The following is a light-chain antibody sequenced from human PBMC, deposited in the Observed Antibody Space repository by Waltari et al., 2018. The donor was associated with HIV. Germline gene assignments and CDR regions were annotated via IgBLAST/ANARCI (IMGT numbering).Light chain of an antibody. Sequence: QSALTQPPSASGSPGQSVTISCTGTSNDVGGYNYVSWSQQHPGKPPKLMIYEVSERPSGVPDRFSGSKSGNTASLTVSGLQAEDEADYYCSSYSGGNNFDVVFGGGTKLTVL. CDR2: EVS. J-gene: IGLJ2*01. V-gene: IGLV2-8*01. CDR1: SNDVGGYNY. CDR3: SSYSGGNNFDVV.